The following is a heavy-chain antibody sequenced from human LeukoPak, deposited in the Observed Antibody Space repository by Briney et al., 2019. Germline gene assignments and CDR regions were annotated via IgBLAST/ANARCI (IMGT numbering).Heavy chain of an antibody. CDR2: IYHSGST. Sequence: SETLSLTCTVSGYSISSGYYWGWIRQPPGKGLEWIGSIYHSGSTYYNPSLKSRVTTSLDTSKNQFSLKLSSVTAADTAVYYCARNSFGWGLDYWGQGTLVTVSS. V-gene: IGHV4-38-2*02. D-gene: IGHD5-18*01. CDR1: GYSISSGYY. CDR3: ARNSFGWGLDY. J-gene: IGHJ4*02.